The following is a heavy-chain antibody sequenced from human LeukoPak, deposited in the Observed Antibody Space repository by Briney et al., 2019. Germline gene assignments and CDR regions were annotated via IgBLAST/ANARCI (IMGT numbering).Heavy chain of an antibody. D-gene: IGHD5-18*01. Sequence: PSETLSLTCTVSGGPISSSSYYWGWIRQPPGKGLEWIGSIYYSGSTYYNPSLKSRVTISVDTSKNQFSLKLSSVTAADTAVYYCAMDGGYSYGDPYYFDYWGQGTLVTVSS. CDR3: AMDGGYSYGDPYYFDY. J-gene: IGHJ4*02. CDR2: IYYSGST. CDR1: GGPISSSSYY. V-gene: IGHV4-39*01.